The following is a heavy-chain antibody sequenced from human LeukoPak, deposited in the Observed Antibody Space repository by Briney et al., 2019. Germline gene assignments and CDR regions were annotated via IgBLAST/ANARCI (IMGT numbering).Heavy chain of an antibody. CDR3: VKEAPAGYWRYYDHVWGSSPLDY. J-gene: IGHJ4*02. D-gene: IGHD3-16*01. CDR2: ISSNGGST. V-gene: IGHV3-64D*06. Sequence: GGSLRLSCSASGLTFSSYAMHWVRQAPGKGLEYVSAISSNGGSTYYADSVKGRFTISRDNSKNTLYLQMSSLRAEDTAVYYCVKEAPAGYWRYYDHVWGSSPLDYWGQGTLVTVSS. CDR1: GLTFSSYA.